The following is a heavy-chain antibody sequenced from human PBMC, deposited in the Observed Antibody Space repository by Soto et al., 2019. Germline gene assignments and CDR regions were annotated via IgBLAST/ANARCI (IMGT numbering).Heavy chain of an antibody. Sequence: QVQLVESGGGVVQPGRSLRLSCAASGFTFSSYAMHWVRQAPGKGLEWVAVISYDGSNKYYADSVKGRFTISRDNSKNTLYLQMNSLRAEDTAVYYCARDSPRAACYYGMDVW. CDR2: ISYDGSNK. CDR3: ARDSPRAACYYGMDV. D-gene: IGHD6-13*01. V-gene: IGHV3-30-3*01. J-gene: IGHJ6*01. CDR1: GFTFSSYA.